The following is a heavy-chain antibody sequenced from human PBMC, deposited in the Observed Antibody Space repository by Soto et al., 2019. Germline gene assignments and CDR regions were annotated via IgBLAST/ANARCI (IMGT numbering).Heavy chain of an antibody. D-gene: IGHD3-22*01. CDR2: IYSGGST. V-gene: IGHV3-53*01. J-gene: IGHJ4*02. CDR3: ARNYYDTSGGFDY. Sequence: EVQLVESGGGLIQPGGSLRLSCAASGFTVSSNYMSWARQAPGKGLEWVSVIYSGGSTYYADSVKGRFTISRDDPKNTLYLHMNSLRAEDTAVYYCARNYYDTSGGFDYWGQGTLVTVSS. CDR1: GFTVSSNY.